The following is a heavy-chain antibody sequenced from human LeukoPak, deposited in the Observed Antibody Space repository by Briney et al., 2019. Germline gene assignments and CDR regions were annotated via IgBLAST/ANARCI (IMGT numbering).Heavy chain of an antibody. D-gene: IGHD3-22*01. CDR1: GGSISSYY. V-gene: IGHV4-59*01. Sequence: PSETLSLTCTVSGGSISSYYWSWIRQPPGKGLEWIGYIFYTGSPNYNPSLKSRATISVDTSKNQFSLKLTSVTAADTAVYYCARVGYYDSSGYLDYWGQGTLVTVSS. CDR3: ARVGYYDSSGYLDY. J-gene: IGHJ4*02. CDR2: IFYTGSP.